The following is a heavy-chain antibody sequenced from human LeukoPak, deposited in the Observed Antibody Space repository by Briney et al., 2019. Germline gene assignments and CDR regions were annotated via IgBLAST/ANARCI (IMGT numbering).Heavy chain of an antibody. CDR3: ARVGDTAMTSGYFDY. V-gene: IGHV1-8*01. CDR1: GYTFTNND. Sequence: GASVKVSCKTSGYTFTNNDIHWVRQAPGQALEWMGWMHPDTGDTGYAQKFQGRLIMTRDTSKSTAHMELSSLRPDDTAVYYCARVGDTAMTSGYFDYWGQGTLVTVSS. CDR2: MHPDTGDT. J-gene: IGHJ4*02. D-gene: IGHD5-18*01.